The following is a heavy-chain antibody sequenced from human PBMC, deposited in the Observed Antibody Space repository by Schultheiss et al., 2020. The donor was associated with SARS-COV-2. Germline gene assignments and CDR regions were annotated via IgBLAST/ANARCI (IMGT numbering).Heavy chain of an antibody. J-gene: IGHJ4*02. CDR3: ARARTIDSSGYLWEREFDY. D-gene: IGHD3-22*01. CDR1: GGSISSYY. Sequence: GSLRLSCTVSGGSISSYYWSWIRQPPGKGLEWIGYIYHSGSTNYNPSLKSRVTMSVDTSKNQFSLKLSSVTAADTAVYYCARARTIDSSGYLWEREFDYWGQGTLVTVSS. CDR2: IYHSGST. V-gene: IGHV4-59*12.